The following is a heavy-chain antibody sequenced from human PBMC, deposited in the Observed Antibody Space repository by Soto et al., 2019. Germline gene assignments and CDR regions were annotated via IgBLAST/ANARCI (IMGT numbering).Heavy chain of an antibody. V-gene: IGHV4-30-2*01. J-gene: IGHJ4*02. D-gene: IGHD3-10*01. CDR1: VGSITSGGYS. CDR3: ARHPFGSYGSEDY. CDR2: MYHSGNT. Sequence: TLSLTCAVSVGSITSGGYSWGWILQPPGQGLEWIGYMYHSGNTYYNPSLKGRVTISLDHSRNQFSLKLSSVTAADTAVYYCARHPFGSYGSEDYWGQGTLVTVSS.